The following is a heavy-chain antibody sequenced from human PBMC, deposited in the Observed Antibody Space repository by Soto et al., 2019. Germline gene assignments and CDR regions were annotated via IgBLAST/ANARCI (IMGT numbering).Heavy chain of an antibody. CDR2: FYPGDSTS. D-gene: IGHD2-2*03. Sequence: GESLKISCKTSGYSFIPYFVAWVLQKPGKGLEWMGTFYPGDSTSTYSPSFQGQVTISVDKSISTAYLHLSSLKASDTAMYYCARIIGYCRNNDCSWTFDIWGQGTTVTVSS. V-gene: IGHV5-51*01. CDR3: ARIIGYCRNNDCSWTFDI. J-gene: IGHJ3*02. CDR1: GYSFIPYF.